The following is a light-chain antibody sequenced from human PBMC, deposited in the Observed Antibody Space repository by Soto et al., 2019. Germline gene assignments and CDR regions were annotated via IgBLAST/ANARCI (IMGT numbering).Light chain of an antibody. V-gene: IGKV3D-20*02. CDR1: QSVSSSY. CDR2: DAS. J-gene: IGKJ1*01. Sequence: EIVLTQSLGTLSLSPGGRATLSCRASQSVSSSYLAWYQQKPGQAPRLLIFDASQRATGIPASFRCSGSGTDFTLSISSLEPEEFAGYYCQQHTDRPPWTFGQGTKVDIK. CDR3: QQHTDRPPWT.